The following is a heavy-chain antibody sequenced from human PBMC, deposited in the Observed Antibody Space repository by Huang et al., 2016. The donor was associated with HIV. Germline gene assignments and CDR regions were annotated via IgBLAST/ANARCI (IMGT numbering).Heavy chain of an antibody. J-gene: IGHJ4*02. V-gene: IGHV1-18*01. Sequence: QVQLVQSGAEVKKPGASVKVSCKASGYTFTSYGISWVRQAPGQGLEWRGWISAYKGHTNYAQKLQGRVTMTTETSTSTAYMELRSLRSGDTAVYYCARDRGAVAGTSPGYWGQGTLVTVSS. CDR3: ARDRGAVAGTSPGY. D-gene: IGHD6-19*01. CDR1: GYTFTSYG. CDR2: ISAYKGHT.